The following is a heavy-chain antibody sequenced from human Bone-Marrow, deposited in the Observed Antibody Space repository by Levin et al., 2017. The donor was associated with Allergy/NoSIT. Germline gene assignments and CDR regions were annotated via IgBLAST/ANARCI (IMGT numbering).Heavy chain of an antibody. Sequence: GGSLRLSCAASGLTFSRHAVHWVRQAPGKGLEWVAVISSDGNKKYFADSVKGRFSMSRDSSNTGFLQMDSLRPEDTAVYFCARGSARDYVWGSSIRSGPLDIWGQGTMVTVSS. D-gene: IGHD3-16*01. J-gene: IGHJ3*02. CDR3: ARGSARDYVWGSSIRSGPLDI. CDR1: GLTFSRHA. V-gene: IGHV3-30-3*01. CDR2: ISSDGNKK.